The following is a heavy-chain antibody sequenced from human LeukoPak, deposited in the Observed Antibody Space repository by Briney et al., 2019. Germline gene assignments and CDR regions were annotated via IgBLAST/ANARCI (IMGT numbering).Heavy chain of an antibody. CDR3: ARNPGTSTLDY. Sequence: SETLSLTCTVSGVSISSNSQYWAWIRQPPGKGLEWLGPISYSGSTHYNPSLKSRVTISLDTTKNQFSLKLSSMTAADTAVYYCARNPGTSTLDYWGQGTLVTVSS. J-gene: IGHJ4*02. CDR2: ISYSGST. CDR1: GVSISSNSQY. V-gene: IGHV4-39*01. D-gene: IGHD5/OR15-5a*01.